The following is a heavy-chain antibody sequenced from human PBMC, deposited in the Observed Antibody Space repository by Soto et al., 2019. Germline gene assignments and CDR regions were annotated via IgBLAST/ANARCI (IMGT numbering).Heavy chain of an antibody. J-gene: IGHJ6*02. V-gene: IGHV3-23*01. D-gene: IGHD3-22*01. Sequence: RLSCSASGFVVSCYAITWVRQAPGKCLEWVATLSSPGVTTYYADSVPGRFTLSRDNFKNTWYLRMDSLRSDDTALSNCAKDTDYYNDTRLYAHATDVSGDGTTV. CDR3: AKDTDYYNDTRLYAHATDV. CDR2: LSSPGVTT. CDR1: GFVVSCYA.